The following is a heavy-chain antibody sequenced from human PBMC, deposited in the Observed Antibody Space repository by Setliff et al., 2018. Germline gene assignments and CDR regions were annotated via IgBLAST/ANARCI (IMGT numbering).Heavy chain of an antibody. CDR1: GYTFTSYA. J-gene: IGHJ2*01. D-gene: IGHD3-9*01. V-gene: IGHV1-3*01. CDR3: AREVYDILTGYSYWYFDL. Sequence: ASVKVSCKASGYTFTSYAMNWLRQAPGQRLEWMAYINGGNGNTHYSQKFRGRVTVTRDTSASTVFMELSTLSSEDTAVYYCAREVYDILTGYSYWYFDLWGRGTLVTVSS. CDR2: INGGNGNT.